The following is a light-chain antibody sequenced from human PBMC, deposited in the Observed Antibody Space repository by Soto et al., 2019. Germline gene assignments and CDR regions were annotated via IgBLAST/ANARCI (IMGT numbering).Light chain of an antibody. CDR2: GAS. Sequence: LLTQSPVTLSLSPWERATLSGRASQSVSSSYLAWYQQKPGQAPRLLIYGASSRATGIPDRFSGSGSWTDFTLTISRLEPEDFAVYYCQQYGSSPPITFGQGTRLEIK. CDR3: QQYGSSPPIT. V-gene: IGKV3-20*01. CDR1: QSVSSSY. J-gene: IGKJ5*01.